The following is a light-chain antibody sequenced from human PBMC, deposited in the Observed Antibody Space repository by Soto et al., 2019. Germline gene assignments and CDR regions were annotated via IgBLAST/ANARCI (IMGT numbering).Light chain of an antibody. CDR1: SSDVGNSNR. Sequence: QSALTQPASVSGSPGQSITISCTGTSSDVGNSNRVSWYQHHPGTDPKVMIYEGIKRPSGVSIRFSGSKSGNTASLTISGRQAEDEADYDCSSYAGSGTWVFGGGTKLTVL. J-gene: IGLJ3*02. CDR2: EGI. CDR3: SSYAGSGTWV. V-gene: IGLV2-23*01.